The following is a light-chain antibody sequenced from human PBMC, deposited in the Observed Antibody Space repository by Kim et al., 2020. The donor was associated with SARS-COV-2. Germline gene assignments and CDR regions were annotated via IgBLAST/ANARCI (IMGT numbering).Light chain of an antibody. CDR3: SSYTSSSTLE. V-gene: IGLV2-18*02. CDR2: EAC. Sequence: GQSVTIPCPGTSRDVGTYNRVSWYQQPPGTAPKLIIYEACNRPSGVPDRFSGSKSGNTASLTISGLQAEDEADYYCSSYTSSSTLEFGGGTQLTVL. CDR1: SRDVGTYNR. J-gene: IGLJ2*01.